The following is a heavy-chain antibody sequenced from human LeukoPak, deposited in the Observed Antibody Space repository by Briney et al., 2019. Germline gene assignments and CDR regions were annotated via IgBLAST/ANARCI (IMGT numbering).Heavy chain of an antibody. Sequence: PSETLSLTCAVSGYSISSGYYWGWIRQPPGKGLEWIGSIYHSGSTYYNPSLKSRVTISVDTSKNQFSLKLSSVTAADTAVYYCAGRRQGGWFDAFDIWGQGTMVTVSS. D-gene: IGHD2-15*01. CDR3: AGRRQGGWFDAFDI. CDR1: GYSISSGYY. J-gene: IGHJ3*02. CDR2: IYHSGST. V-gene: IGHV4-38-2*01.